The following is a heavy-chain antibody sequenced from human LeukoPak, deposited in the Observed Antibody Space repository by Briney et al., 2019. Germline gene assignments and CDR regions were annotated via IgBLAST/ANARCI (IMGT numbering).Heavy chain of an antibody. CDR1: GFTFSNYA. J-gene: IGHJ4*02. V-gene: IGHV3-23*01. CDR3: AKDRDGVGYCSGGSCYSDY. D-gene: IGHD2-15*01. CDR2: ISGSGGST. Sequence: PGGSLRLPCAASGFTFSNYAMSWVRQAPGKGLEWVSVISGSGGSTYYADSVKGRFTISRDNSKNTLYLQMDSLRAEDTAVYYCAKDRDGVGYCSGGSCYSDYWGQGTLVTVSS.